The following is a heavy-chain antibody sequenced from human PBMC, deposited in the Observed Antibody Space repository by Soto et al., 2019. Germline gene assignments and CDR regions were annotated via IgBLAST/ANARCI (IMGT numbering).Heavy chain of an antibody. Sequence: GESLKISCEGSGYIFSTHWLGCVRQMPGKGLEWVGSIYPGDCDIRYSPSFEGHVTIAADKSINTAYLQWSRLKASDSAIYYCARLGDGGRGKYYYYYALDVGGQGTTVTVSS. CDR1: GYIFSTHW. D-gene: IGHD5-12*01. J-gene: IGHJ6*01. V-gene: IGHV5-51*01. CDR3: ARLGDGGRGKYYYYYALDV. CDR2: IYPGDCDI.